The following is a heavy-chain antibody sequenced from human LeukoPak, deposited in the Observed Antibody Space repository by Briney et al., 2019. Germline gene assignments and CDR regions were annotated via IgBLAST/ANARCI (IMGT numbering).Heavy chain of an antibody. CDR3: AKVFRLWLLPRAEYFQH. CDR2: ISGSGGST. J-gene: IGHJ1*01. Sequence: PGGSLRLSCAASGFTFSSYAMSWVRQAPGKGLEWVSAISGSGGSTYYADSVKGRFTISRDNSKNTLYLQMNSLRAEDTAVYYFAKVFRLWLLPRAEYFQHWGQGTLVTVSS. CDR1: GFTFSSYA. D-gene: IGHD3-22*01. V-gene: IGHV3-23*01.